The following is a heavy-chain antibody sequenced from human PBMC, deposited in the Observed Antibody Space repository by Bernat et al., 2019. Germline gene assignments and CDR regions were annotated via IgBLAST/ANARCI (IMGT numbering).Heavy chain of an antibody. Sequence: EVQLVQSGAEVKKPGESLRISCKGSGYSFTSYWISWVRQMPGKGLEWMGRIDPSDSYTNYSPSFQGHVTISADKSISTTYLQWGSLKALDTAMYYCARQNEAELELRCWYDRWRQGTLVTVSS. V-gene: IGHV5-10-1*03. J-gene: IGHJ5*02. CDR3: ARQNEAELELRCWYDR. CDR1: GYSFTSYW. D-gene: IGHD1-7*01. CDR2: IDPSDSYT.